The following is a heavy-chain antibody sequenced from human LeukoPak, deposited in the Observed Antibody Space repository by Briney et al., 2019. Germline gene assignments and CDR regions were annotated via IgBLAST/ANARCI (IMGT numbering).Heavy chain of an antibody. CDR3: AKDLPSIAAAGTSR. CDR1: GFTFSSYA. CDR2: ISYDGSNK. V-gene: IGHV3-30-3*01. Sequence: GGSLRLSCAASGFTFSSYAMHWVRQAPGKGLEWVAVISYDGSNKYYADSVKGRFTISRDNSKNTLYLQMNSLRAEDTAVYYCAKDLPSIAAAGTSRWGQGTLVTVSS. D-gene: IGHD6-13*01. J-gene: IGHJ4*02.